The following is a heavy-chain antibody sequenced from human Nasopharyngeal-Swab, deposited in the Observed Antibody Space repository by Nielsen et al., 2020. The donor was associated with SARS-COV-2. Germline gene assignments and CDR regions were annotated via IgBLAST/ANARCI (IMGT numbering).Heavy chain of an antibody. D-gene: IGHD5-18*01. V-gene: IGHV4-59*08. CDR3: ARAVRGYAYGTRSFDI. CDR2: IYYSGST. J-gene: IGHJ3*02. Sequence: SETLSLTCTVFGGSISTHYWSWIRQAPGTGLEWIGYIYYSGSTNYNPSLKSRVTISVDTSKNQFSLKLSSVTAADTAVYYCARAVRGYAYGTRSFDIWGQGTMVTVSS. CDR1: GGSISTHY.